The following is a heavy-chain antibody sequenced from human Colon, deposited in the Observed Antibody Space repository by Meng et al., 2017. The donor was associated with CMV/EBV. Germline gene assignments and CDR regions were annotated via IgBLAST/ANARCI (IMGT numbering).Heavy chain of an antibody. CDR3: ARVGQFDY. D-gene: IGHD3-16*01. CDR1: GFTFSDYY. J-gene: IGHJ4*02. Sequence: LRLSCAASGFTFSDYYMTLVRRAPGKGLEWISYISKSGETIKYADSVRGRFTVSRDNPKNSLFLQMNSLQVEDTAVYYCARVGQFDYWGQGTLVTVSS. V-gene: IGHV3-11*01. CDR2: ISKSGETI.